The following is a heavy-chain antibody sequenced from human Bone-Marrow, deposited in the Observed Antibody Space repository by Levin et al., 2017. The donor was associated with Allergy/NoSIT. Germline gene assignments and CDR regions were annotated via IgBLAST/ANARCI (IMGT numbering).Heavy chain of an antibody. CDR2: ITPIFGTG. Sequence: ASVKVSCKASGGNLNSYVISWVRQAPGQGLEWVGGITPIFGTGNYAQKFQDRVTITADQSTRAVYMELTSLRSDDTAVYYCAKLGKGELEGFSWRVEHTMDVWGQGTTLIVSS. D-gene: IGHD3-3*01. J-gene: IGHJ6*02. CDR3: AKLGKGELEGFSWRVEHTMDV. V-gene: IGHV1-69*13. CDR1: GGNLNSYV.